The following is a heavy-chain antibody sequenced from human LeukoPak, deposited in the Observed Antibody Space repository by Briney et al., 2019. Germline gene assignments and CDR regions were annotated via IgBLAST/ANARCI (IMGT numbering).Heavy chain of an antibody. CDR2: MNPNSGNT. V-gene: IGHV1-8*03. CDR1: GYTFTSYG. Sequence: ASVKVSCKASGYTFTSYGISWVRQAPGQGLEWMGWMNPNSGNTGYAQKFQGRVTITRNTSISTAYMELSSLRSEDTAVYYCAIRFGELSSWGQGTLVTVSS. J-gene: IGHJ5*02. D-gene: IGHD3-10*01. CDR3: AIRFGELSS.